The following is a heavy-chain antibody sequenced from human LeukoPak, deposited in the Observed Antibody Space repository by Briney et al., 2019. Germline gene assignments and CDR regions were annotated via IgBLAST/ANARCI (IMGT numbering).Heavy chain of an antibody. CDR1: GGSISSYY. CDR3: ASEGSSWLNWFDP. V-gene: IGHV4-4*07. J-gene: IGHJ5*02. CDR2: IYTSGST. Sequence: PSETLSFTCTVSGGSISSYYWSWIRQPAGKGLEWIGRIYTSGSTNYNPSLKSRVTMSVDTSKNQFSLKLNSVTAADTAVYYCASEGSSWLNWFDPWGQGTLVTVSS. D-gene: IGHD6-13*01.